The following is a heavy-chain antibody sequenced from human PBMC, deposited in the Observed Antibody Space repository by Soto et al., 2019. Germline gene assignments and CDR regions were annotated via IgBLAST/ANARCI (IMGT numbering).Heavy chain of an antibody. CDR3: ARDAKVDTSKGGYYYYNLDV. CDR2: IYYTGTT. V-gene: IGHV4-61*01. D-gene: IGHD5-18*01. CDR1: GDSVNSGSYY. Sequence: KTSETLSLTCTVSGDSVNSGSYYWTWIRQPPWKGLEWIGHIYYTGTTNYSPSLKSRVTISLDTSKNQFSLKLSAVTAADRAVYYCARDAKVDTSKGGYYYYNLDVWGQGSTVTVSS. J-gene: IGHJ6*02.